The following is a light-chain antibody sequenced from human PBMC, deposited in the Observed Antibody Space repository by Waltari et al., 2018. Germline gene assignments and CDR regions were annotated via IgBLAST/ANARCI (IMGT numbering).Light chain of an antibody. CDR3: ASYTKASTLI. CDR2: NVN. J-gene: IGLJ2*01. Sequence: QSALTQPASVSGSPGQSITVSCTGTSSDIGAYHYVSWYQQQPGKAPRLILYNVNSPPSGVSRRFSGSKSDNTASLTISGLQAEDEADYYCASYTKASTLIFGGGTRLTVL. CDR1: SSDIGAYHY. V-gene: IGLV2-14*03.